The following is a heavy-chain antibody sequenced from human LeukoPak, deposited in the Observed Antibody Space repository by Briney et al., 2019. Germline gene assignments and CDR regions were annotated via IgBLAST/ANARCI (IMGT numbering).Heavy chain of an antibody. CDR1: GFTFSSYS. Sequence: PGGSLRLSCAAPGFTFSSYSMNWVRQAPGKGLEWVSSISSSSSYIYYADSVKGRFTISRDNAKNSLYLQMNSLRAEDTAVYYCAREAEAVAGYFDYWGQGTLVTVSS. V-gene: IGHV3-21*01. J-gene: IGHJ4*02. CDR3: AREAEAVAGYFDY. D-gene: IGHD6-19*01. CDR2: ISSSSSYI.